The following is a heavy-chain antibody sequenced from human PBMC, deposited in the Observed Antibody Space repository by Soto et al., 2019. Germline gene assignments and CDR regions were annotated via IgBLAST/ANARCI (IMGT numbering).Heavy chain of an antibody. CDR1: GFTFSNYG. Sequence: QVQLVESGGGVVQSGRSLRLSCAASGFTFSNYGMHWVRQAPGKGLEWVAILSYDGSSKFYADSVKGRFTISRDSSKSTLFLQMNSLRTEDTAVYYCAKDPMEFCGGDCYTPYYWGQGTLVTVSS. J-gene: IGHJ4*02. CDR3: AKDPMEFCGGDCYTPYY. V-gene: IGHV3-30*18. D-gene: IGHD2-21*02. CDR2: LSYDGSSK.